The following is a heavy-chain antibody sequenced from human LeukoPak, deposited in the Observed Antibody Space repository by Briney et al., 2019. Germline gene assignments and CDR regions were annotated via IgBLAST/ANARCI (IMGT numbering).Heavy chain of an antibody. CDR2: IRNKANSYNR. CDR1: GFTFSDHY. D-gene: IGHD6-13*01. CDR3: ARGGSSSSWYPFDY. J-gene: IGHJ4*02. Sequence: GSLRLPCAASGFTFSDHYMDWVRQAPGKGLKWVGRIRNKANSYNREYAASVKGRFTISRDDSKNSLYLQMNSLKTEDTAVYYCARGGSSSSWYPFDYWGQGTLVTVSS. V-gene: IGHV3-72*01.